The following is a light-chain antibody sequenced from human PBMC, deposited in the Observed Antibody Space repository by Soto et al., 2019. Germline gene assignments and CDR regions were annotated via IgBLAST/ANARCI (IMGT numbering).Light chain of an antibody. CDR1: QSISSW. J-gene: IGKJ2*02. CDR2: DAS. CDR3: QQLGT. V-gene: IGKV1-5*01. Sequence: DIQMTQSPSTLSASVGDRVTITCRASQSISSWLAWYQQKPGKAPKLLIYDASSLESGVPSRCSGSGSGTEFTLTISSLQPDDFATYYCQQLGTFGQGTKLEIK.